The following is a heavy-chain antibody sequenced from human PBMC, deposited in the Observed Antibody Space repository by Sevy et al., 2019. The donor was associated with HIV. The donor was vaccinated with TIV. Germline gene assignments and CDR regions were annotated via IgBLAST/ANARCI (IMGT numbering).Heavy chain of an antibody. Sequence: GGSLRLSCAASGFTFSSYGMHWVRQAPGKGLEWVACIRYDGSNKYYADSVKGRFTISRDNSKNTLYLQMNSLRAEDKAVYYCARDQAPVVTPYYYYGMDVWGQGTTVTVSS. CDR1: GFTFSSYG. J-gene: IGHJ6*02. CDR3: ARDQAPVVTPYYYYGMDV. D-gene: IGHD2-21*02. V-gene: IGHV3-30*02. CDR2: IRYDGSNK.